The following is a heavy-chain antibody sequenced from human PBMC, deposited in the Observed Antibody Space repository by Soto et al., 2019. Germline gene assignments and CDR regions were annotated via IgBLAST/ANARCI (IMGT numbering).Heavy chain of an antibody. Sequence: QITLKESGPTLVKPTQTLTLTCTFSGFSLITRGVGVGWIRQPPGKALEWLAAIYWDDDKRYSPSLESRLTITKDTSKHQVVLTMTNMDPVDTATYYCAHRYDTSGYHWYFDLWGRGTLVTVSS. CDR2: IYWDDDK. V-gene: IGHV2-5*02. CDR1: GFSLITRGVG. D-gene: IGHD3-22*01. CDR3: AHRYDTSGYHWYFDL. J-gene: IGHJ2*01.